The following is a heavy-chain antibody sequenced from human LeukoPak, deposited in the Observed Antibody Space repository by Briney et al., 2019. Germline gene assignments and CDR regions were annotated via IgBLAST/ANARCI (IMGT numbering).Heavy chain of an antibody. V-gene: IGHV4-59*08. CDR3: AGWAYLRDAFDL. J-gene: IGHJ3*01. D-gene: IGHD6-19*01. Sequence: SETLSLTCTVSGTSTSSYYWSWIRQPPGKGLEWIGYIYYSGSTNYNPSLKSRVTISVDTSKNQFSLKLSSVTAADTAVYYCAGWAYLRDAFDLWGQGTMVTVSS. CDR1: GTSTSSYY. CDR2: IYYSGST.